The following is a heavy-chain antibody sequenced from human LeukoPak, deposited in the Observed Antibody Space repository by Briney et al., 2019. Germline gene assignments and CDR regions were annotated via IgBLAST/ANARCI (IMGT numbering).Heavy chain of an antibody. CDR2: INSDGSRT. CDR1: GFTFSSYW. Sequence: GGSLRLSCAASGFTFSSYWKHWVRQAPGKGLVWVSRINSDGSRTNYADSVKGRFTISRDNAKNTLYLQMNSLRAEDTAVYYCASNLGELSLAAFGYWGQGTLVTVSS. J-gene: IGHJ4*02. D-gene: IGHD3-16*02. V-gene: IGHV3-74*01. CDR3: ASNLGELSLAAFGY.